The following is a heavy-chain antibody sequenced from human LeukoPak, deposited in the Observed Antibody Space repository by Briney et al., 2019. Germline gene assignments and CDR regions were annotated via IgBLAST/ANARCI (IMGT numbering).Heavy chain of an antibody. Sequence: SQTLSLTCTVSGGSITRGGYYLSWIRQHPGKGLEWIGYIYFSGSNYYNPSLKSRVTMSVDPSKNQFSLKLSSVTAADTAMYYCARSQGLYHRNFDYWGQGTLVTVSS. J-gene: IGHJ4*02. V-gene: IGHV4-31*03. D-gene: IGHD2-2*01. CDR1: GGSITRGGYY. CDR2: IYFSGSN. CDR3: ARSQGLYHRNFDY.